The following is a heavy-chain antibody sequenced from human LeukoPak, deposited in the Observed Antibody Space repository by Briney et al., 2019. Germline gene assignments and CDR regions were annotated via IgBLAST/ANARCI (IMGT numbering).Heavy chain of an antibody. CDR3: ARDVGGPYGDYWFDP. D-gene: IGHD4-17*01. J-gene: IGHJ5*02. CDR2: INPGGGST. V-gene: IGHV1-46*01. Sequence: ASVKVSCKASGYTFTSYYMHWVRQAPGQGLEWMGIINPGGGSTSYAQKFQGRVTMTRDTSTSTVYMELSSLRSEDTAVYYCARDVGGPYGDYWFDPWGQGTLVTVSS. CDR1: GYTFTSYY.